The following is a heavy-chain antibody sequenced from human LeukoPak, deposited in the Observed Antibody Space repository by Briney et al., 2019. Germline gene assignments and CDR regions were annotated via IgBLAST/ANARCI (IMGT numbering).Heavy chain of an antibody. CDR3: AKDDLWCGGTSCRNRFDY. D-gene: IGHD2-2*01. V-gene: IGHV3-23*01. J-gene: IGHJ4*02. CDR2: IRSSGGVT. CDR1: GFTFSSYA. Sequence: GGSLRLSCAVSGFTFSSYAMSWVRQAPGKGLEWVSAIRSSGGVTYYADSVKGRFTISRDNSKNTLYLQMNSLRAEDTAVYYCAKDDLWCGGTSCRNRFDYWGQGTLVTVSS.